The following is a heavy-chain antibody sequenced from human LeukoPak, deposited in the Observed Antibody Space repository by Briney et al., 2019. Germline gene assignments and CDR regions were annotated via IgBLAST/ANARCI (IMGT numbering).Heavy chain of an antibody. V-gene: IGHV4-4*07. CDR2: IYTSGST. CDR1: GGSFSGYY. D-gene: IGHD1-26*01. CDR3: ARDLSSFLYYFDY. Sequence: KSSETLSLTCAVYGGSFSGYYWSWIRQPAGKGLEWIGRIYTSGSTNYNPSLKSRVTMSVDTSKNQFSLKLNSVTAADTAVYYCARDLSSFLYYFDYWGQGTLVTVSS. J-gene: IGHJ4*02.